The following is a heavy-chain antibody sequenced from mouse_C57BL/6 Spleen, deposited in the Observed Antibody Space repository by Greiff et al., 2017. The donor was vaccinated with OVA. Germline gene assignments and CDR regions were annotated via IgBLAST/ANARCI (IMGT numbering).Heavy chain of an antibody. CDR3: ARNGAAQAPWFAY. CDR2: IWSGGST. D-gene: IGHD3-2*02. V-gene: IGHV2-2*01. Sequence: QVQLQQSGPGLVQPSQSLSITCTVSGFSLTSYGVHWVRQSPGKGLEWLGVIWSGGSTDYNAAFISRLSISKDNSKSQVFFKMNSLQADDTAIYYCARNGAAQAPWFAYWGQGTLVTVSA. J-gene: IGHJ3*01. CDR1: GFSLTSYG.